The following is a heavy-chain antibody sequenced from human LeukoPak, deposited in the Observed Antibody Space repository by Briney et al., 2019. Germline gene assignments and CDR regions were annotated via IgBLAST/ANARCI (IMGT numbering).Heavy chain of an antibody. CDR2: IYYSGST. Sequence: SETLSLTCTVSGGSISSYYWSWIRQPPGKGLEWIGYIYYSGSTNYNPSLKSRVTISVDTSKNQFSLKLSSVTAADTAVYYCARREGADWGQGTLVTVSS. CDR1: GGSISSYY. J-gene: IGHJ4*02. CDR3: ARREGAD. D-gene: IGHD1-26*01. V-gene: IGHV4-59*01.